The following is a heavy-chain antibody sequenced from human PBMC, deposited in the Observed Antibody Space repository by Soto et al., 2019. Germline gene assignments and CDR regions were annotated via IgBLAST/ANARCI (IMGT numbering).Heavy chain of an antibody. CDR3: ARLPAIRGGWYFDL. V-gene: IGHV4-4*02. CDR1: GGSISSSNW. D-gene: IGHD2-2*01. CDR2: IYHSGST. J-gene: IGHJ2*01. Sequence: QVQLQESGPGLVKPSGTLSLTCAVSGGSISSSNWWSWVRQPPGKGLEWIGEIYHSGSTNYNPSPTGRVTLSVAKSENQLSLQLSSVTAADTAVYYCARLPAIRGGWYFDLWGRGTLVTVSS.